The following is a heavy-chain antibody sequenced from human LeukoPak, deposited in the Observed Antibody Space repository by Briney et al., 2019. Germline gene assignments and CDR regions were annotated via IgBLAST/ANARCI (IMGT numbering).Heavy chain of an antibody. V-gene: IGHV4-38-2*02. J-gene: IGHJ4*02. CDR1: GYSISSGYY. D-gene: IGHD3-22*01. Sequence: SETLSLTCTVSGYSISSGYYWGWIRQPPGKGLEWIGSIYHSGSTYYNPSLKSRVTISVDTSKNQFSLKLSSVTAAVTAVYYCARGRAYYDSSGYYFDYWGQGTLVTVSS. CDR2: IYHSGST. CDR3: ARGRAYYDSSGYYFDY.